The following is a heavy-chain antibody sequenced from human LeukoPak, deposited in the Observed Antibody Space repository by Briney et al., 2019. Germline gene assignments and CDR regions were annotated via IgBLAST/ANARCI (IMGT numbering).Heavy chain of an antibody. D-gene: IGHD3-16*01. CDR2: IYYSGST. J-gene: IGHJ5*02. CDR1: GDSIGSGTSY. CDR3: ARDKIPYDKSAP. Sequence: SETLSLTCTVAGDSIGSGTSYWSWIRQLPGRGLEWIGYIYYSGSTYYNPSLRSRVSMSVDTSKNQFSLNLNSVTAADTAVYYCARDKIPYDKSAPWGQGTLVTVSS. V-gene: IGHV4-30-4*01.